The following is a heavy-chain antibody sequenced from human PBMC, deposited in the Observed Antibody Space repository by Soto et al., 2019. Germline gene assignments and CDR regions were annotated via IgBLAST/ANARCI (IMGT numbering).Heavy chain of an antibody. CDR2: ISGSGGST. Sequence: SLRLSCAASGFTFSSYAMSWVRQAPGKGLQWVSAISGSGGSTYYADSVKGRFTISRDNSKNTLYLQMNSLRAEDTAVYYCAKDGPDYYDSSGIDYWGQGTLVTVSS. D-gene: IGHD3-22*01. J-gene: IGHJ4*02. V-gene: IGHV3-23*01. CDR1: GFTFSSYA. CDR3: AKDGPDYYDSSGIDY.